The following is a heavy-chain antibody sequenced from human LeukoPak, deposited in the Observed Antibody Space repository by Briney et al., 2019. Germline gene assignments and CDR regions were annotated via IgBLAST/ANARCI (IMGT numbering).Heavy chain of an antibody. J-gene: IGHJ5*02. CDR1: GYTFTSYD. CDR2: MNPNSGNT. CDR3: ARVPYYDILTGSHNWFDP. D-gene: IGHD3-9*01. V-gene: IGHV1-8*01. Sequence: ASVKVSCKASGYTFTSYDINWVRQATGQGLEWMGWMNPNSGNTGYAQKFQGRVTMTRNTSISTAYMELSSLRSEDTAVYYCARVPYYDILTGSHNWFDPWGQGTLVTVSS.